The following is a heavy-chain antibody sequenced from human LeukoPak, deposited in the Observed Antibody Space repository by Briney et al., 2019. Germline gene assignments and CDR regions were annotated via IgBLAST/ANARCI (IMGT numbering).Heavy chain of an antibody. V-gene: IGHV1-8*01. Sequence: ASVKVSCKASGYTFTDYEINWVRQASGQGLEWMGWTNPSSRNRAYAPKFESRVTMTTDTSTSTAYMELRSLTSEDTAVYYCARNPSRSDTYFDLWGQGTLVTVSS. D-gene: IGHD5-18*01. J-gene: IGHJ4*02. CDR2: TNPSSRNR. CDR1: GYTFTDYE. CDR3: ARNPSRSDTYFDL.